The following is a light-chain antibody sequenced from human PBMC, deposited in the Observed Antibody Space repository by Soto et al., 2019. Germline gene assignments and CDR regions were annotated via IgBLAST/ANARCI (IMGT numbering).Light chain of an antibody. Sequence: QSALTQPASVSGSPGQSITISCTGTSSDVGSYNYVSWYQQHPGKAPKLKIYGVSHRPSGVTNRFSGSKSGNTASLTISGLQAGDEANYYCSSFTRMSPRVFGGGTPLPAL. CDR2: GVS. CDR3: SSFTRMSPRV. J-gene: IGLJ3*02. CDR1: SSDVGSYNY. V-gene: IGLV2-14*01.